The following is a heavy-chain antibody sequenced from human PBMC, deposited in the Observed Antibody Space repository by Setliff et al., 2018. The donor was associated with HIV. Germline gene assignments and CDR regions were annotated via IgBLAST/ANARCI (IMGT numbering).Heavy chain of an antibody. CDR3: ARQGAGYYYDSSDYYTGNGFDM. V-gene: IGHV4-38-2*01. CDR2: FHHSGSA. Sequence: PSETLSLTCAVSGYSISTAYYWAWTRQSPGRGLEWIGGFHHSGSAHYNPSLKSRVTISGQTSKNQFSLTLTSVTAADTAIYYCARQGAGYYYDSSDYYTGNGFDMWGQGTMVTVSS. J-gene: IGHJ3*02. D-gene: IGHD3-22*01. CDR1: GYSISTAYY.